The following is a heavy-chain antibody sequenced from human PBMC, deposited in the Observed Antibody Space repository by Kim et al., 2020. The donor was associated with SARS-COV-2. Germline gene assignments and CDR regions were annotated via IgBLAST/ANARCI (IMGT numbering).Heavy chain of an antibody. CDR3: AKDNRRIAAAVRIDY. J-gene: IGHJ4*02. D-gene: IGHD6-13*01. CDR2: ISWDGGRT. V-gene: IGHV3-43D*03. Sequence: GGSLRLSCAASGFTFEDYAMHWVRQAPGKGLEWVSLISWDGGRTYYADSVKGRFTISRDNSRKSLYLQMNSLRVEDTALYYCAKDNRRIAAAVRIDYWGLGALVTVSS. CDR1: GFTFEDYA.